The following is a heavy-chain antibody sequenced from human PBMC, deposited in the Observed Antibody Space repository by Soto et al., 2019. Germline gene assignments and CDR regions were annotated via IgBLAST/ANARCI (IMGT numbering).Heavy chain of an antibody. V-gene: IGHV4-4*07. Sequence: QVQLQESGPGLVKPSETLSLTCTVSGGSISSYYWSWIRQPAGKGLELIGRIYASGSTNYNPSLKSRVTMSVDTSKNQVSLKLTSVTAADTAVYYCARDYYGSVSYDHYYYYGMDVWGQGTTVTVSS. J-gene: IGHJ6*02. CDR1: GGSISSYY. D-gene: IGHD3-10*01. CDR3: ARDYYGSVSYDHYYYYGMDV. CDR2: IYASGST.